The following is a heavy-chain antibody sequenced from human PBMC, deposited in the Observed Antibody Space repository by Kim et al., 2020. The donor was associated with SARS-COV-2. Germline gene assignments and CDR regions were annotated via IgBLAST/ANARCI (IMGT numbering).Heavy chain of an antibody. CDR2: ISYDGSNK. Sequence: GGSLRLSCAASGFTFSSYAMHWVRQAPGKGLEWVAVISYDGSNKYYADSVKGRFTISRDNSKNTLYLQMNSLRAEDTAVYYCARGGYYYDSSGYYYFDYW. J-gene: IGHJ4*01. V-gene: IGHV3-30*04. D-gene: IGHD3-22*01. CDR3: ARGGYYYDSSGYYYFDY. CDR1: GFTFSSYA.